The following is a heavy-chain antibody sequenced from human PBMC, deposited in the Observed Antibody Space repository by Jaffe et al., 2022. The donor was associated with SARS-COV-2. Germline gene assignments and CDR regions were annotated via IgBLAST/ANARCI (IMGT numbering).Heavy chain of an antibody. D-gene: IGHD6-13*01. CDR3: AKSIAAAGSY. J-gene: IGHJ4*02. CDR2: IKQDGSDE. V-gene: IGHV3-7*01. CDR1: GFTFRTYW. Sequence: EVQLVESGGGLVQPGGSLRLSCVASGFTFRTYWMSWARQAPGKGLEWVASIKQDGSDEYYVASVKGRFTISRDNAKNSLYLQMNSLRADDTAVYYCAKSIAAAGSYWGQGTLVTVSS.